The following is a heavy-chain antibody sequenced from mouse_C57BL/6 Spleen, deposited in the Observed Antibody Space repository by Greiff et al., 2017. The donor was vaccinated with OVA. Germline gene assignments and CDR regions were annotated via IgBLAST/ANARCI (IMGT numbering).Heavy chain of an antibody. CDR3: AREGTAQATAY. Sequence: VQLQQPGAELVRPGTSVKLSCKASGYTFTSYWLHWVKQRPGQGLEWIGVIDPSDSYTNYNQKFKGKATLTVDTSSSTAYMQLSSLTSEDSAVYYCAREGTAQATAYWGQGTLVTVSA. J-gene: IGHJ3*01. V-gene: IGHV1-59*01. D-gene: IGHD3-2*02. CDR1: GYTFTSYW. CDR2: IDPSDSYT.